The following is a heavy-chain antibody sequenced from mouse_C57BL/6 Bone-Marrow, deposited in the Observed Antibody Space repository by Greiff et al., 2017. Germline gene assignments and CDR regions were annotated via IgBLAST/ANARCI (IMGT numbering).Heavy chain of an antibody. CDR1: GYTFTSYW. Sequence: QVQLQQSGAELAKPGASVKLSCKASGYTFTSYWMHWVKQRPGQGLEWIGYINPSSGYTKYNQKFKDKATLTADKSSITAYMQQNSLTSEDSAVYYCARGYDYDYAMDYWGQGTSVTVSS. CDR3: ARGYDYDYAMDY. CDR2: INPSSGYT. V-gene: IGHV1-7*01. J-gene: IGHJ4*01. D-gene: IGHD2-4*01.